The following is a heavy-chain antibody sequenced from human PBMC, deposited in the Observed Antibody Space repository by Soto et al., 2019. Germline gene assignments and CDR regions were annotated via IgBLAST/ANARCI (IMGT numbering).Heavy chain of an antibody. J-gene: IGHJ6*02. D-gene: IGHD6-19*01. CDR3: ARNIAVAGKYYYYYYGMDV. V-gene: IGHV4-61*08. Sequence: PSETLALTCTVSGGSIISGGYYWSWILQHPGNGLEWIGYIYTSGSTNYNPSLKSRVTMSVDTSKNQFSLKLSSVTAADTAVYYCARNIAVAGKYYYYYYGMDVWGQGTTVTVSS. CDR1: GGSIISGGYY. CDR2: IYTSGST.